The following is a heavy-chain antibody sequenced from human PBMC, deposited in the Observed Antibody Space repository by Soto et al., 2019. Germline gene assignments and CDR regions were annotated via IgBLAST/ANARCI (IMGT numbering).Heavy chain of an antibody. J-gene: IGHJ4*02. V-gene: IGHV3-23*01. CDR1: GFTFSSYA. D-gene: IGHD3-22*01. CDR2: ISGSGGST. CDR3: AKHPQPHYYYDSSGYYYPDY. Sequence: PGGSLRLSCAASGFTFSSYAMSWVRQAPGKGLEWVSAISGSGGSTYYADSVKGRFTISRDNSKNTLYLQMNSLRAEDTAVYYCAKHPQPHYYYDSSGYYYPDYWGQGTLVTVSS.